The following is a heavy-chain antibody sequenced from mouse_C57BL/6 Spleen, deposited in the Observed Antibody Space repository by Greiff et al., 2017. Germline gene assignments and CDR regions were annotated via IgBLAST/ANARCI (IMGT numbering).Heavy chain of an antibody. Sequence: QVQLQQPGAELVKPGASVQMSCKASGYTFTSYWITWVKQRPGQGLEWIGDIYPGIGSTNYNEKFKSKATLTVDTSSSTAYMQLSSLTSEDSAVYYCARRGGNTLYAMDYWGQGTSVTVSS. V-gene: IGHV1-55*01. CDR2: IYPGIGST. CDR1: GYTFTSYW. J-gene: IGHJ4*01. D-gene: IGHD1-1*02. CDR3: ARRGGNTLYAMDY.